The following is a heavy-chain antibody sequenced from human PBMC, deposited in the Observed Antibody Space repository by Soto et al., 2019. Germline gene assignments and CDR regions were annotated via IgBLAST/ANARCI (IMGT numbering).Heavy chain of an antibody. J-gene: IGHJ5*02. CDR1: GGSISSSSYY. Sequence: SQTLSLTCTVSGGSISSSSYYWGWIRQPPGKGLEWIGSIYYSGSTYYNPSLKSRVTISVDTSKNQFSLKLSSVTAADTAVYYCARQIKTYYDFWSGIVDPWGQGTLVTVSS. V-gene: IGHV4-39*01. D-gene: IGHD3-3*01. CDR2: IYYSGST. CDR3: ARQIKTYYDFWSGIVDP.